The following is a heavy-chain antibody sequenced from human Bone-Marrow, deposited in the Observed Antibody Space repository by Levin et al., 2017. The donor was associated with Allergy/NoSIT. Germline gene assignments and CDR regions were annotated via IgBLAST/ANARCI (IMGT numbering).Heavy chain of an antibody. J-gene: IGHJ5*02. V-gene: IGHV4-39*01. CDR1: GGSISRSNFY. Sequence: SETLSLTCTVPGGSISRSNFYWGWIRQPPGKGLEWIGSMYPRGSTYYNPSLKSRVTMSVDTSKNQISLKLNFVTAAATAVYYCARLNYAADWFDPWGQGTLVTVSS. D-gene: IGHD2-2*01. CDR2: MYPRGST. CDR3: ARLNYAADWFDP.